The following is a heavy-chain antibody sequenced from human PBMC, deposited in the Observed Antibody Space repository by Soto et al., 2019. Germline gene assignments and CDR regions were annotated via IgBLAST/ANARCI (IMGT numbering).Heavy chain of an antibody. V-gene: IGHV3-7*01. J-gene: IGHJ4*02. CDR3: ARDGVAAGLYLDN. CDR1: GFVFRSYW. D-gene: IGHD6-19*01. Sequence: GGSLRLSCATSGFVFRSYWMSWVRQAPGKGLEWVANINQDGSEKYYVDSVRGRFIISRDNAENSLYLQMNSLRAEDTALYYCARDGVAAGLYLDNWGQGTLVTVSS. CDR2: INQDGSEK.